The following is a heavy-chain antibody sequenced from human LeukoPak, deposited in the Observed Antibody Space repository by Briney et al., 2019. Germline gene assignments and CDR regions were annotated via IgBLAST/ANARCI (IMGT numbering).Heavy chain of an antibody. D-gene: IGHD5-12*01. J-gene: IGHJ4*02. CDR1: GFTFDDYV. V-gene: IGHV3-43*02. Sequence: GGSLRLSCTASGFTFDDYVIHWVRQAPGKGLECVSLINADTTGTYYADSVKGRFTISRDNSKKSLYLQMNSLRVDDTALYYCAKGGYSGYEKGPYSFDIWGQGTLVTVSS. CDR3: AKGGYSGYEKGPYSFDI. CDR2: INADTTGT.